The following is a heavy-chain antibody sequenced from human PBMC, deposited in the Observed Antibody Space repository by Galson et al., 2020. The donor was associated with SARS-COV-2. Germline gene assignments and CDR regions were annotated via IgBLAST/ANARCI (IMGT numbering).Heavy chain of an antibody. CDR2: IYYSGST. CDR3: ARDSLYDFWSGYWSGGGMDV. Sequence: SETLSLTCTVSGGSVSSGSYYWSWIRQPPGKGLEWIGYIYYSGSTNYNPSLKSRVTIPVDTSKNQFSLKLSSVTAADTAVYYCARDSLYDFWSGYWSGGGMDVWGQGTTVTVSS. D-gene: IGHD3-3*01. V-gene: IGHV4-61*01. J-gene: IGHJ6*02. CDR1: GGSVSSGSYY.